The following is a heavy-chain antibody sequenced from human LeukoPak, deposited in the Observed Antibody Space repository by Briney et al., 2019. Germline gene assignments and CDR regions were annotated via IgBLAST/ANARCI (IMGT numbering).Heavy chain of an antibody. J-gene: IGHJ4*02. CDR2: IYYSGST. CDR3: VRGYKYGPPFDY. Sequence: SETLSLTCTVSGGSISSGGYYWSWIRQHPGKGLEWIGYIYYSGSTYYNPSLKSRVTISVDTSKNQSSLKLSSVTAADTAVYYCVRGYKYGPPFDYWGQGTLVTVSS. V-gene: IGHV4-31*03. CDR1: GGSISSGGYY. D-gene: IGHD3-10*01.